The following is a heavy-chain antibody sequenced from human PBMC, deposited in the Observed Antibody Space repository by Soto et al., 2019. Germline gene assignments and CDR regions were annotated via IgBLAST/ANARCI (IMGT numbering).Heavy chain of an antibody. J-gene: IGHJ6*02. CDR3: AREAV. V-gene: IGHV3-7*05. Sequence: EVQLVESGGGLVQPGGSLRLSCAASGFTFSGYWMSWVRQAPGKGLEWVANIKQDGSEQFYVDSVKGRFTISRDNAKNSVDLQRNSLRAEDTAVYYCAREAVWGQGTTVTVSS. CDR1: GFTFSGYW. CDR2: IKQDGSEQ.